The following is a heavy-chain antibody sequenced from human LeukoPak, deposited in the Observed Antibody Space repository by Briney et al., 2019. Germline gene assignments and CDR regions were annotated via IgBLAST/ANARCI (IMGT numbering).Heavy chain of an antibody. J-gene: IGHJ4*02. D-gene: IGHD5-18*01. Sequence: PGGSLRLSCVSSGFSFSNYAMSWVRQAPGKGLEWVSSVSGSGGSTHYVDSVKGRFTISRDNAENSLYLQMNSLRVEDTAFYYCARDLAYSRLDYWGQGMLVTVSS. CDR2: VSGSGGST. CDR1: GFSFSNYA. CDR3: ARDLAYSRLDY. V-gene: IGHV3-23*01.